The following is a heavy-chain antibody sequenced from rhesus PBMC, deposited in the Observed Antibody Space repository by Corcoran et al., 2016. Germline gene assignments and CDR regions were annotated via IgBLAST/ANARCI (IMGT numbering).Heavy chain of an antibody. CDR1: GGSISSSY. D-gene: IGHD4-23*01. Sequence: QLQLQESGPGLVKPSETLSVTCAVSGGSISSSYWSWIRQAPGKGLEWIGYIYGGGSSTDDNPTLKSRVTLSVGTSKNQLYLKLSSVTTADTAVYYCARGGSNYVGYFDYWGQGVLVTVSS. J-gene: IGHJ4*01. V-gene: IGHV4-169*01. CDR3: ARGGSNYVGYFDY. CDR2: IYGGGSST.